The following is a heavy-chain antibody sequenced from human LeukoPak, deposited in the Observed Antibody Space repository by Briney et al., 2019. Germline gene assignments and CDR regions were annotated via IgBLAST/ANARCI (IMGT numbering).Heavy chain of an antibody. CDR1: GGSISSYY. V-gene: IGHV4-59*01. Sequence: SETLSLTCTVSGGSISSYYWSWIRQPPGKGLEWIGYINYSGTTKYNPSLKSRVTISVDTSKNQISLKVSSVTAADTAVYYCARDVLAYCGGDCYSGYFDYWGQGTLVTVSS. D-gene: IGHD2-21*02. CDR2: INYSGTT. CDR3: ARDVLAYCGGDCYSGYFDY. J-gene: IGHJ4*02.